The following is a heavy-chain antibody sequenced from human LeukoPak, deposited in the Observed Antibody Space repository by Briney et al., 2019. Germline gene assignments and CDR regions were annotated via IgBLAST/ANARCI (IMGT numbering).Heavy chain of an antibody. J-gene: IGHJ4*02. CDR1: GDSISTYY. D-gene: IGHD4-23*01. Sequence: SETLSLTCTVSGDSISTYYWSWIRQPPGKGLEWIGYMYYSGSTNHNPSLKSRVTISLDTPKNQFSLRLNSVTAADTAVYFCARRPDYGGTPTFDYWGQGTLVTVSS. CDR2: MYYSGST. CDR3: ARRPDYGGTPTFDY. V-gene: IGHV4-59*01.